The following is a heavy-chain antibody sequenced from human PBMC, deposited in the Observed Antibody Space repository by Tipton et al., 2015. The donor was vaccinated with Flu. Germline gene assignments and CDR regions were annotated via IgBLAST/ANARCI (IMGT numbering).Heavy chain of an antibody. CDR2: ISTYNGDT. V-gene: IGHV1-18*04. CDR3: TLGLEWLQL. Sequence: QSGAEVKKPGTSVKVSCKASGYSFTSDGITWVRQAPGQGPEWMGWISTYNGDTNVAQSLQGRVTMTRDTFANTAFLELTGLRSDDTAVYYCTLGLEWLQLWGQGTLITVSS. D-gene: IGHD5-12*01. CDR1: GYSFTSDG. J-gene: IGHJ4*02.